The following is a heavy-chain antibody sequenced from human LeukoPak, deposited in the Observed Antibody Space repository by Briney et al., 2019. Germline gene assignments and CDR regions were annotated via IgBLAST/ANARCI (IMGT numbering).Heavy chain of an antibody. CDR2: IYCSGST. CDR3: ARDGTDFWSGYYDY. CDR1: GGSISSYY. Sequence: SETLSLTCTVSGGSISSYYWSWIRQPPGKGLEWIGYIYCSGSTNYNPSLKSRVTISVDTSKNQFSLKLSSVTAADTAVYYCARDGTDFWSGYYDYWGQGTLVTVSS. J-gene: IGHJ4*02. D-gene: IGHD3-3*01. V-gene: IGHV4-59*01.